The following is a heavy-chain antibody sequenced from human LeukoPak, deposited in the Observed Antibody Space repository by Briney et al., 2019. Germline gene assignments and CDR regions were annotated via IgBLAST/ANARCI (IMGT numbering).Heavy chain of an antibody. D-gene: IGHD3-3*01. CDR3: ARGRAIFGVVIIRNYYYGMDV. V-gene: IGHV4-34*01. J-gene: IGHJ6*02. Sequence: SETLSLTCTVSGGSISSYYWNWIRQPPGKGLEWIGEINHSGSTNYNPSLKSRVTISVDTSKNQFSLKLSSVTAADTAVYYCARGRAIFGVVIIRNYYYGMDVWGQGTTVTVSS. CDR1: GGSISSYY. CDR2: INHSGST.